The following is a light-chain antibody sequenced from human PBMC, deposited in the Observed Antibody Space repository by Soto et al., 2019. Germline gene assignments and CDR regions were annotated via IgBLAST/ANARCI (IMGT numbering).Light chain of an antibody. CDR3: LQDYDYPYT. V-gene: IGKV1-6*01. Sequence: ASQMTQSPSSLSASVGDRVTITCRARQGIRDDLAWYQQRPGKAPKLLIYAASNLQSGVPSRFSGSGSGTVFTLIMSSLQPADFATYYCLQDYDYPYTCGQGTKLEIK. CDR1: QGIRDD. CDR2: AAS. J-gene: IGKJ2*01.